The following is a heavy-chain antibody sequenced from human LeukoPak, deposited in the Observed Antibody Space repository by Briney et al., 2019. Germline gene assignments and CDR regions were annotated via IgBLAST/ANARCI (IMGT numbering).Heavy chain of an antibody. CDR1: GYTFTSYG. CDR2: ISAYNGNT. CDR3: ARDLSGDSWSGSDY. D-gene: IGHD3-3*01. Sequence: ASVKVSCKASGYTFTSYGISWVRQAPGQGLEWMGWISAYNGNTNYAQKFQGRVTITTDESTSTAYMELSSLRSEDTAVYYCARDLSGDSWSGSDYWGQGTLVTVSS. J-gene: IGHJ4*02. V-gene: IGHV1-18*01.